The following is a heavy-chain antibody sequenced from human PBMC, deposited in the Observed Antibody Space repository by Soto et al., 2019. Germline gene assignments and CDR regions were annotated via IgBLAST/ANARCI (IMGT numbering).Heavy chain of an antibody. CDR2: ISYDGSNK. V-gene: IGHV3-30-3*01. Sequence: QVQLVESXXXXVQPGRSLRLSCAASGFTFSSYAMHWVRQAPGKGLXXVAVISYDGSNKYYADSVKGRFTISRDNSKNTLYLQMNSLRAEDTAVYYCARDAAGILSGDGMDVWGQGTTVTVSS. CDR1: GFTFSSYA. CDR3: ARDAAGILSGDGMDV. J-gene: IGHJ6*02. D-gene: IGHD2-15*01.